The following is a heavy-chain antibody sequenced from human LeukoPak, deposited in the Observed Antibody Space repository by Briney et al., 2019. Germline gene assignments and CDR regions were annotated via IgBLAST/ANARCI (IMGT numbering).Heavy chain of an antibody. V-gene: IGHV3-7*03. CDR1: GFPFSSYW. Sequence: GGSLRLSCAASGFPFSSYWMSWVRQAPGKGLEWVANIKQDGGEKFYVDSVKGRFTISRDNAKNSLYLQMNSLRPEDTALYYCAKDMDSYVEMAAVDWGQGTLVTVSS. CDR3: AKDMDSYVEMAAVD. D-gene: IGHD5-24*01. J-gene: IGHJ4*02. CDR2: IKQDGGEK.